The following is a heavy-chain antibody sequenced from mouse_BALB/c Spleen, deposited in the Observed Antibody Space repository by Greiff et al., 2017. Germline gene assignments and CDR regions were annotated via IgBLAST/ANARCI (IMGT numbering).Heavy chain of an antibody. CDR3: ARLLLRSFAY. CDR1: GFTFSSYT. Sequence: DVKLVESGGGLVQPGGSLKLSCAASGFTFSSYTMSWVRQTPEKRLEWVAYISNGGGSTYYPDTVKGRFTISRDNAKNTLYLQMSSLKSEDTAMYYCARLLLRSFAYWGQGTLVTVSA. V-gene: IGHV5-12-2*01. CDR2: ISNGGGST. D-gene: IGHD1-1*01. J-gene: IGHJ3*01.